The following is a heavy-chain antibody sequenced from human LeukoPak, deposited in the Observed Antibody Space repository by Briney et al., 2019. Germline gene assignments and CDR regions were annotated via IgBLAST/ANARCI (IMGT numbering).Heavy chain of an antibody. Sequence: ASVKVSCKASGYTFTNYGFSWVRQAPGQGLEWMGWITTYNGNTNYAQNLQGRVTMTTDTSTSTAYMELRSLRSDDTAVYYCAREGSGSYYVDYWGQGTLVTVSS. V-gene: IGHV1-18*01. CDR1: GYTFTNYG. J-gene: IGHJ4*02. D-gene: IGHD1-26*01. CDR2: ITTYNGNT. CDR3: AREGSGSYYVDY.